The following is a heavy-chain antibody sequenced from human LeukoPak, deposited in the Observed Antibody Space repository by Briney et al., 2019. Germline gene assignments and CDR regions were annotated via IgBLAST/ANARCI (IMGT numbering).Heavy chain of an antibody. J-gene: IGHJ4*02. CDR1: GFTFSSYA. CDR2: ISGSGGST. CDR3: AKSHPPRITMIVVVISVFDY. Sequence: GGSLRLSCAASGFTFSSYAMSWVRPAPGKGLEWVSAISGSGGSTYYADSVKGRFTISRDNSKNTLYLQMNSLRAEDTAVYYCAKSHPPRITMIVVVISVFDYWGQGTLVTVSS. D-gene: IGHD3-22*01. V-gene: IGHV3-23*01.